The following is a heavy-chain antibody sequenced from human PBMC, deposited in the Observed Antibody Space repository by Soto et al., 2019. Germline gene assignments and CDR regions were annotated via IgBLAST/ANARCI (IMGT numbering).Heavy chain of an antibody. J-gene: IGHJ4*02. CDR3: ARAAGIAAPGTLGY. CDR2: IYYSGST. Sequence: QVQLQESGPGLVKPSETLSLTCTVSGGSISSYYWSWIRQPPGKGLEWIGYIYYSGSTNYNPSLKSRVTISVDTSKNQFSLKLSSVTAADTAVYYCARAAGIAAPGTLGYWGQGTLVTVSS. V-gene: IGHV4-59*01. CDR1: GGSISSYY. D-gene: IGHD6-13*01.